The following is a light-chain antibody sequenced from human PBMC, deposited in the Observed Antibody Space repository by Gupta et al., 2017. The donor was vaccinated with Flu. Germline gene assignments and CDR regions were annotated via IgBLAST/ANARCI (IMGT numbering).Light chain of an antibody. J-gene: IGLJ2*01. Sequence: QSVLTQPPSVSAAPGQEVTISCSGSSSNIGNNYVSWYQQLPGTAPKLLIYDNNKRPSGSPDRCSGAKSGASATLGITGLQTGDEADYYCGTWDSSLSVVVFGGGTKLTVL. CDR3: GTWDSSLSVVV. CDR1: SSNIGNNY. V-gene: IGLV1-51*01. CDR2: DNN.